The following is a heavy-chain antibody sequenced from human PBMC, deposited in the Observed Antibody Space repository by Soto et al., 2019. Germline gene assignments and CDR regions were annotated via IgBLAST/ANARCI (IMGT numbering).Heavy chain of an antibody. V-gene: IGHV3-23*01. CDR1: GFTFSTYD. Sequence: GGSLRLSCAASGFTFSTYDMTWVRQAPGKGLEWVSAISGSGGRTYYADSVKGRFTISRDNSKKTLYLQMNSLRVEDRAVYYCARENAQYVDDSSGYQRNLSDYWGQGTLVTVSS. CDR3: ARENAQYVDDSSGYQRNLSDY. D-gene: IGHD3-22*01. CDR2: ISGSGGRT. J-gene: IGHJ4*02.